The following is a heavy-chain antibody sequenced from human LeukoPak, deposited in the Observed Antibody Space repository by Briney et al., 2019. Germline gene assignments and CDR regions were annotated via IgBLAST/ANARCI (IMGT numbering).Heavy chain of an antibody. D-gene: IGHD2-2*01. CDR2: FYHSGMT. CDR1: DSSISSDSY. J-gene: IGHJ3*01. Sequence: SETLSLTCPLSDSSISSDSYWGRIRQAPGKGLEWNGSFYHSGMTFYNPSLSTRVTVSLDTSKKHFSLNLSSVTAADTAVYYCARSTAVPRSFDVWGQGTLVTVSS. V-gene: IGHV4-38-2*01. CDR3: ARSTAVPRSFDV.